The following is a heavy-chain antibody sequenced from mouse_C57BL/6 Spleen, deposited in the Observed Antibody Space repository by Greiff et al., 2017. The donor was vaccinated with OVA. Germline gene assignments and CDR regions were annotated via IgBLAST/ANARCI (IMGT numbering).Heavy chain of an antibody. CDR3: ARRCNLYYFDY. D-gene: IGHD2-1*01. J-gene: IGHJ2*01. Sequence: EVQLQESGGDLVKPGGSLKLSCAASGFTFSSYGMSWVRQTPDKRLEWVATISSGGSYTYYPDSVKGRFTISRDNAKNTLYLQMSSLKSEDTAMYYCARRCNLYYFDYWGQGTTLTVS. CDR1: GFTFSSYG. V-gene: IGHV5-6*01. CDR2: ISSGGSYT.